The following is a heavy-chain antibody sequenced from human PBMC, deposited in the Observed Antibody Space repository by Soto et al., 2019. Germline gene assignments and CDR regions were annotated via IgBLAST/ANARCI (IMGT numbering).Heavy chain of an antibody. V-gene: IGHV3-30-3*01. J-gene: IGHJ6*02. Sequence: QVQLVESGGGVVQPGRSLRLSCAASGFTFSSYAMHWVRQAPGKGLEWVAVISYDGSNKYYADSVKGRFTTSRDNSKNTLYLQMNSLRAEDTAVYYCARATVTTYYYYYGMDVWGQGTTVTVSS. CDR3: ARATVTTYYYYYGMDV. CDR1: GFTFSSYA. CDR2: ISYDGSNK. D-gene: IGHD4-17*01.